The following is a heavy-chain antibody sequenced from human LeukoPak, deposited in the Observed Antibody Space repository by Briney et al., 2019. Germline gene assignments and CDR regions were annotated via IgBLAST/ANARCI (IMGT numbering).Heavy chain of an antibody. CDR2: IIPIFGTA. CDR3: ARGLIHYYDSSGFDP. J-gene: IGHJ5*02. V-gene: IGHV1-69*05. CDR1: GGTFSSYA. D-gene: IGHD3-22*01. Sequence: ASVKVSCKASGGTFSSYAISWVRQAPGQWLEWMGGIIPIFGTANYAQKFQGRVTITTDESTSTAYMELSSLRSEDTAVYYCARGLIHYYDSSGFDPWGQGTLVTVSS.